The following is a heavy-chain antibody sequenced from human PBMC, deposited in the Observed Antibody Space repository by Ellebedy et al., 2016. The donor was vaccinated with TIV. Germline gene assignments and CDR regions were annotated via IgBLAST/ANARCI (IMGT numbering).Heavy chain of an antibody. CDR1: GFTVSSNY. CDR3: AREPRDPGIYYGMDV. V-gene: IGHV3-53*01. Sequence: PGGSLRLSCAASGFTVSSNYMSWVRQAPGKGLEWVSVIYSGGSTYYADSVKGRFTISRDNSKNTLYLQMNSLRAEDTAVYYCAREPRDPGIYYGMDVWGQGTTVTVSS. J-gene: IGHJ6*02. D-gene: IGHD1-14*01. CDR2: IYSGGST.